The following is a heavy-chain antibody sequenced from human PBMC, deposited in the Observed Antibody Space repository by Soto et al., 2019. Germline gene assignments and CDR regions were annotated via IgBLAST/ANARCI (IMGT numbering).Heavy chain of an antibody. Sequence: QVQLVESGGGVVQPGRSLRLSCAASGFTFSSYGMHWVRQAPGKGLEWVAVIWYDGSNKYYADSVKGRFTISRDNSKNTLYLQMNSLRAEDTAVYYCARANPQNIMITFGGVIAAPDYWGQGTLVTVSS. CDR1: GFTFSSYG. CDR3: ARANPQNIMITFGGVIAAPDY. D-gene: IGHD3-16*02. V-gene: IGHV3-33*01. CDR2: IWYDGSNK. J-gene: IGHJ4*02.